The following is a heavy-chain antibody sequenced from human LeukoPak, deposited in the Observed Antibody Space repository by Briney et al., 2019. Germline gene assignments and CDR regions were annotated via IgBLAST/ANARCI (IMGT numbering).Heavy chain of an antibody. Sequence: GGSLRLSCAASGFTLSSHWMYWVRQAPGKGLEWVANIKQDGSETFYVDSVKGRFTISRDNAKNSLFLQMNSLRAEDTAVYYCARVASITMICDFWGQGTLVTVSS. J-gene: IGHJ4*02. CDR2: IKQDGSET. CDR1: GFTLSSHW. CDR3: ARVASITMICDF. V-gene: IGHV3-7*02. D-gene: IGHD3-22*01.